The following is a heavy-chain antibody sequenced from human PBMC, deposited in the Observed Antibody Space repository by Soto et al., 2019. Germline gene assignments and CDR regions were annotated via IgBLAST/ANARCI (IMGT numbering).Heavy chain of an antibody. J-gene: IGHJ6*03. CDR3: ARVNYDLWSGLPHYYMDV. Sequence: ASVTVCCKASGGTVSSYTISWVRPATGQGLEWMGRIIPILGIANYARKFQGRVMITADKSTSTAYMELSSLRSEDTAVYYCARVNYDLWSGLPHYYMDVWGKGTTVTSP. CDR1: GGTVSSYT. CDR2: IIPILGIA. D-gene: IGHD3-3*01. V-gene: IGHV1-69*02.